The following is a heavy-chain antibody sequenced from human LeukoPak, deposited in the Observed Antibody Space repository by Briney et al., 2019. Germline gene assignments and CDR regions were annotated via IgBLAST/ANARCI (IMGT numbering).Heavy chain of an antibody. Sequence: GGSLRLSCAASGFTFSSYWMHWVRQAPGKGLVWVSRINSDGSSTSYADSVKGRFTISRDNAKNTLYPQMNSLRAEDTAVYYCAREVGDYYYGSSGYPDYWGQGTLVTVSS. CDR2: INSDGSST. J-gene: IGHJ4*02. V-gene: IGHV3-74*01. CDR1: GFTFSSYW. D-gene: IGHD3-22*01. CDR3: AREVGDYYYGSSGYPDY.